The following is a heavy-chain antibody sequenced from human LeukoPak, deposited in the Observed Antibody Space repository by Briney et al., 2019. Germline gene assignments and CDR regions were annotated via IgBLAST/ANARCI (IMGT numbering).Heavy chain of an antibody. CDR3: ARRSLTAAEDY. CDR2: ISYSGNT. V-gene: IGHV4-59*08. Sequence: SETLSLTCTVSGDSIRPYYWNWIRQSPGKGLEWLGYISYSGNTNYHPPVKSRVTISLDTSKNHFSLRLNSVTAADTAVYYCARRSLTAAEDYWGQGTLVTVSS. D-gene: IGHD6-13*01. J-gene: IGHJ4*02. CDR1: GDSIRPYY.